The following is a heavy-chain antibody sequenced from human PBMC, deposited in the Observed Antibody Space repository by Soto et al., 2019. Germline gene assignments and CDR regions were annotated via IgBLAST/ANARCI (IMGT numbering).Heavy chain of an antibody. CDR3: ARDSETNGYSYDYFDY. Sequence: LRLSCAVSGFTFNSYSMNWVRQAPGKGLEWVSSISSFSNYMYYTDSVKGRFTISRDNARNSLYLQMNSLRAEDTAVYYCARDSETNGYSYDYFDYWGQGTLVTVSS. CDR1: GFTFNSYS. J-gene: IGHJ4*02. CDR2: ISSFSNYM. V-gene: IGHV3-21*01. D-gene: IGHD5-18*01.